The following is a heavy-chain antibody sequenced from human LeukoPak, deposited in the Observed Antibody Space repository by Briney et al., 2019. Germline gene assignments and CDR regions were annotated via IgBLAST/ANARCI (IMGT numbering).Heavy chain of an antibody. D-gene: IGHD3-22*01. J-gene: IGHJ4*02. CDR2: IYYSGST. Sequence: SETLSLTCTVSGGSISSYYWSWIRQPPGKGLEWIGYIYYSGSTNYNPSLKSRVTISVDTSKNQFSLKLSSVTAADTAVYYCARQITMIEYYFDYWGREPWSPSPQ. V-gene: IGHV4-59*08. CDR1: GGSISSYY. CDR3: ARQITMIEYYFDY.